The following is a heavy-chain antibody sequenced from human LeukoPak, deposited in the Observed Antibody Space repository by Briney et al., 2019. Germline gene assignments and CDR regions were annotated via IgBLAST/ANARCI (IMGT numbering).Heavy chain of an antibody. CDR3: TTGSITILTKLDY. J-gene: IGHJ4*02. V-gene: IGHV1-24*01. D-gene: IGHD3-3*01. CDR2: FDPEDGET. Sequence: ASVKVSCKVSGYTLTELSMHWVRQAPGKGLEWMGGFDPEDGETIYAQKFQGRVTMTEETSTDTAFMELSSLRSEDTAVYYCTTGSITILTKLDYWGQGTLVTVSS. CDR1: GYTLTELS.